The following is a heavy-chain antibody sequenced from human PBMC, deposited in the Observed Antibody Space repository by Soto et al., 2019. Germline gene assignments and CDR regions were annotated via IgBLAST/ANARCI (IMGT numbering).Heavy chain of an antibody. J-gene: IGHJ6*02. CDR2: IYHSGST. CDR1: GHSISSGYY. CDR3: ASGETDYYGMDV. V-gene: IGHV4-38-2*01. Sequence: PSETLSLTCAVSGHSISSGYYWGWIRQPPGKGLEWIGRIYHSGSTYYNPSLKSRVTISVDTSKNQFSLKLSSVTAADTAVYYCASGETDYYGMDVWGQGTTVTVSS. D-gene: IGHD3-10*01.